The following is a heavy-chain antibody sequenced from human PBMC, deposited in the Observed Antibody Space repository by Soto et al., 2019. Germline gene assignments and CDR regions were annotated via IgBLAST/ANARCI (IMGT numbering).Heavy chain of an antibody. J-gene: IGHJ4*02. CDR1: GFTFTSSA. Sequence: QMQLVQSGPEVKKPGTSVKVSCKASGFTFTSSAVQWVRQARGQRLEWIGWIVVGSGNTNYAQKLQERVTITRDMSTSTAYMELSSLRSEDTAVYYCAADGGSYFLVNPPNYWGQGTLVTVSS. CDR2: IVVGSGNT. CDR3: AADGGSYFLVNPPNY. D-gene: IGHD1-26*01. V-gene: IGHV1-58*01.